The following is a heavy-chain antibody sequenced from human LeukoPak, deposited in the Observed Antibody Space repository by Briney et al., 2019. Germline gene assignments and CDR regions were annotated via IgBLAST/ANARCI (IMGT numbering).Heavy chain of an antibody. Sequence: SEKVSCKASGGSFTSNTISWVRQAPGQGPEWMGRIIPILGTAEYAEKFKGRVTITADKSTSTAYMELSSLKSEDTALYYCARGKGFVGHFDYWGQGTLVTVS. J-gene: IGHJ4*02. CDR3: ARGKGFVGHFDY. V-gene: IGHV1-69*08. CDR2: IIPILGTA. D-gene: IGHD2-15*01. CDR1: GGSFTSNT.